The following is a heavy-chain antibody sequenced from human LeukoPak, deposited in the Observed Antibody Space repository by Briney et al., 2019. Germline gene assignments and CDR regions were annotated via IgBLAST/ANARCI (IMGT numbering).Heavy chain of an antibody. CDR3: ARANVGSSGRWGFDY. J-gene: IGHJ4*02. Sequence: ASVKVSCKASGYTFTSYGISWVRQAPGQGLEWMGWISAYNGNTNYAQKLQGRVTMTTDTSTSTAYMELRSLRSGDTAVYYCARANVGSSGRWGFDYWGQGTLVTVSS. CDR1: GYTFTSYG. CDR2: ISAYNGNT. V-gene: IGHV1-18*01. D-gene: IGHD6-19*01.